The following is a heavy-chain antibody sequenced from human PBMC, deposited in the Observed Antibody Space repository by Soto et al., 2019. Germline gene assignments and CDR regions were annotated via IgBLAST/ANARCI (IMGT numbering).Heavy chain of an antibody. D-gene: IGHD1-1*01. Sequence: LQTLSLTYAISGVSVSINRAAWNWIRQSPSRGLEWLGRTYYRSKWYNDYAVSVKSRITINPDTSKNQFSLQLNSVTPEDTAVYYCARTGYNWNDEGYYYGMDVWGQGTTVTVSS. CDR1: GVSVSINRAA. V-gene: IGHV6-1*01. CDR2: TYYRSKWYN. CDR3: ARTGYNWNDEGYYYGMDV. J-gene: IGHJ6*02.